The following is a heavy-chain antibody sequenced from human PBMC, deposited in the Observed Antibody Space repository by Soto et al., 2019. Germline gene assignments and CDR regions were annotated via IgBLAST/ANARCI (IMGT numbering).Heavy chain of an antibody. V-gene: IGHV4-34*01. Sequence: QVQLQQWGAGLLKPSETLSLTCAVYGGSFSDYYLSWIRQPPGKGLEWIGEINHRGSTNYNSSLKSRVTISVDTSKNQFSLKLTSVAAADTAVYYCARGVANQAAAAANWFDPWGQGTLVTVSS. D-gene: IGHD6-13*01. CDR3: ARGVANQAAAAANWFDP. CDR1: GGSFSDYY. CDR2: INHRGST. J-gene: IGHJ5*02.